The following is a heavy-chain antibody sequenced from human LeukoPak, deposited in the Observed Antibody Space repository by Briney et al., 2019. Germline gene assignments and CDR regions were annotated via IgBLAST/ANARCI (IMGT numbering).Heavy chain of an antibody. V-gene: IGHV1-69*13. CDR1: GGTSSSYV. J-gene: IGHJ4*02. D-gene: IGHD2-15*01. CDR2: IIPIFGTA. Sequence: SVKVSCKASGGTSSSYVINWVRQAPGQGLEWMGGIIPIFGTANYAQKFQGRVTITADESTNTAYMELSSLRSEDTAVYYCARGESGGYFYYGDSYFDYWGQGTLVAVSS. CDR3: ARGESGGYFYYGDSYFDY.